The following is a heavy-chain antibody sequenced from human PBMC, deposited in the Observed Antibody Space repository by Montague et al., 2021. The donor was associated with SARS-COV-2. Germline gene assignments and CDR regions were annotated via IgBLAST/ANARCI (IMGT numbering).Heavy chain of an antibody. Sequence: SETLSLTCTVSGDSITSSYWSWIRQPPGKGLEWIGYIYYRGSTNYNPSLETRVTISVDPSKNQFSLKLSSVTAADTAAYFCAREDRWNWFDPWGQGTLVIVSS. CDR1: GDSITSSY. V-gene: IGHV4-59*01. CDR3: AREDRWNWFDP. CDR2: IYYRGST. D-gene: IGHD5-24*01. J-gene: IGHJ5*02.